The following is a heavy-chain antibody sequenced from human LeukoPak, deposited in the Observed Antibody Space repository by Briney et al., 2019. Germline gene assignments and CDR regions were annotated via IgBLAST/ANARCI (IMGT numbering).Heavy chain of an antibody. J-gene: IGHJ4*02. CDR2: IWYDGSNK. Sequence: PGGSLRLSCAASGFTFGSSGMHWVRQAPGKGPEWVAAIWYDGSNKYYAHSVKGRFTISRDNSKNTLYLQMNSLRAEDTALYYCARDPSAGGGNYLENWGQGTLVTVSS. CDR3: ARDPSAGGGNYLEN. V-gene: IGHV3-33*01. CDR1: GFTFGSSG. D-gene: IGHD4-23*01.